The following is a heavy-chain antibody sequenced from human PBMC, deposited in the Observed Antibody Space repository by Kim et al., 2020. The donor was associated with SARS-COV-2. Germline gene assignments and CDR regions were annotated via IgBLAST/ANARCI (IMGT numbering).Heavy chain of an antibody. CDR1: GFTFSSYG. V-gene: IGHV3-33*01. J-gene: IGHJ6*02. Sequence: GGSLRLSCAASGFTFSSYGMRWVRQAPGKGLEWVAVIWYDGSNKYYADSVKGRFTISRDNSKNTLYLQMNSLRAEDTAVYYCARDAYYYGMDVWGQGTTVTVSS. CDR2: IWYDGSNK. CDR3: ARDAYYYGMDV.